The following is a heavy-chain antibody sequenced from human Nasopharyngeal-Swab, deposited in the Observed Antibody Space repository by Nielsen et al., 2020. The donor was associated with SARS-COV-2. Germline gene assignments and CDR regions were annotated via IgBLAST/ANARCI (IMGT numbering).Heavy chain of an antibody. J-gene: IGHJ6*02. V-gene: IGHV1-69*13. CDR1: VDAFSRFG. Sequence: SVQVSCQASVDAFSRFGISWVRQAPGQGLEWMGGIIPAFGTPTYAQDPAQDLQGRVTISADESTSTAYMELSSLRSEDTAVYYCARGKGTSCYYYDGMDVWGQGTTVTVSS. D-gene: IGHD1/OR15-1a*01. CDR3: ARGKGTSCYYYDGMDV. CDR2: IIPAFGTP.